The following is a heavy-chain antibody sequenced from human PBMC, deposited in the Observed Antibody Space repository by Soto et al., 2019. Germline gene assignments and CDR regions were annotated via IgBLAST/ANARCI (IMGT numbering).Heavy chain of an antibody. CDR1: GGSISSYY. D-gene: IGHD2-15*01. Sequence: KPSETLSLTCTVSGGSISSYYWNWIRQSPGKGLEWIGYMYYSGSTKYNPSLKSRVTISVDTSKNQFSLNLRSVTAADTAVYYCARGTVLVVAANKYTDAFDFWGQGTMVTVSS. V-gene: IGHV4-59*01. CDR3: ARGTVLVVAANKYTDAFDF. CDR2: MYYSGST. J-gene: IGHJ3*01.